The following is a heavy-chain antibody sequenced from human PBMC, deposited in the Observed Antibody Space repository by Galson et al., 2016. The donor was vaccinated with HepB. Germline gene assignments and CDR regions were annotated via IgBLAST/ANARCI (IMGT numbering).Heavy chain of an antibody. D-gene: IGHD3-10*01. CDR1: GFTFSSHS. J-gene: IGHJ5*02. CDR3: AKRVMVRGVPNWFDP. Sequence: SLRLSCAASGFTFSSHSMDWVRQTSKKGLEWVSGISASGGTRSYADSVKGRFTISRDNTKNILYLQMNSLRAEDTAVYYCAKRVMVRGVPNWFDPWGQGTLVSVSS. V-gene: IGHV3-23*01. CDR2: ISASGGTR.